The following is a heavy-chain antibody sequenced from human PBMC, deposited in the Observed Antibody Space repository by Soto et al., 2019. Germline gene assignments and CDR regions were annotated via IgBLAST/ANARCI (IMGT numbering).Heavy chain of an antibody. CDR2: SISSGGGS. D-gene: IGHD4-17*01. CDR1: GFTLSNYA. V-gene: IGHV3-23*01. J-gene: IGHJ3*01. CDR3: GRDPNCDYVGAFDF. Sequence: EVQVLESGGDLVQPGGSLRLSCEVSGFTLSNYAMTWVRQVPGKGLGWVASISSGGGSSHADSVKGRFTISIDNSKNTVSLQMNSLRDEDTAVYYCGRDPNCDYVGAFDFWGQGTMVAVSS.